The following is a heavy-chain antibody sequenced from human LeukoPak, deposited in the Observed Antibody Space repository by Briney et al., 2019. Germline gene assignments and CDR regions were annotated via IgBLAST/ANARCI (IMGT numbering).Heavy chain of an antibody. J-gene: IGHJ6*03. CDR2: IIPIFGTA. D-gene: IGHD3-9*01. CDR1: GGTFSSYA. Sequence: SVKVSCKASGGTFSSYAISWVRQAPGQGLEWMGGIIPIFGTANYAQKFQGRVTITADKSTSTAYMELSSLRSEDTAVYHCARDRNAILTGYNPHYYYYYMDVWGKGTTVTVSS. V-gene: IGHV1-69*06. CDR3: ARDRNAILTGYNPHYYYYYMDV.